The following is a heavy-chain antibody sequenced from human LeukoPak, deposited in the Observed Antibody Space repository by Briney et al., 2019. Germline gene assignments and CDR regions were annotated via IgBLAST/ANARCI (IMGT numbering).Heavy chain of an antibody. V-gene: IGHV4-38-2*02. D-gene: IGHD2-15*01. J-gene: IGHJ5*02. CDR1: GYSISSGYY. CDR3: ARVEDDQFTIRGFDP. Sequence: SETPSLTCTVSGYSISSGYYWGWIRQPPGKGLEWIGSIYHSGSTYYNPSLKSRVTISVDTSKNQFSLKLSSVTAADTAVYYCARVEDDQFTIRGFDPWGQGTLVTVSS. CDR2: IYHSGST.